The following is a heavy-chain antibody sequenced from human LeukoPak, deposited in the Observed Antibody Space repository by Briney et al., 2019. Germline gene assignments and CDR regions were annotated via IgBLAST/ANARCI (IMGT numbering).Heavy chain of an antibody. D-gene: IGHD2-2*01. J-gene: IGHJ4*02. CDR2: INHSGST. V-gene: IGHV4-34*01. Sequence: SETLSLTCAVCGGSFSGYYWSWIRQPPGKGLEWIGEINHSGSTNYNPSLKSRVTISVDTSKNQFSLKLSSVTAADTAVYYCSRKKSIYCSSTSCKGPFDYWGQGTLVTVSS. CDR3: SRKKSIYCSSTSCKGPFDY. CDR1: GGSFSGYY.